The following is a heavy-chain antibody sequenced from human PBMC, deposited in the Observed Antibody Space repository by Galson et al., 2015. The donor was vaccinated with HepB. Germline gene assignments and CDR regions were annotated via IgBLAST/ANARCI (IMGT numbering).Heavy chain of an antibody. D-gene: IGHD6-19*01. CDR2: ISSSSSYT. CDR3: ARDRWIAVAGLYYFDY. V-gene: IGHV3-11*06. Sequence: SLRLSCAASGFTFSDYYMSWIRQAPGKGLEWISYISSSSSYTNYADSVKGRFTISRDNAKNSLYLQMNSLRAEDTAVYYCARDRWIAVAGLYYFDYWGQGTLVTVSS. J-gene: IGHJ4*02. CDR1: GFTFSDYY.